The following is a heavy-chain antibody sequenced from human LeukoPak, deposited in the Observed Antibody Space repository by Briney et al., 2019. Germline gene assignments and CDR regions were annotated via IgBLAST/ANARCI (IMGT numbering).Heavy chain of an antibody. D-gene: IGHD6-19*01. CDR3: ARGLAAVAGPYYFDY. V-gene: IGHV4-59*01. Sequence: SETLSLTCTVSGGPIRTYQWSWIRQPPGKGLEWIGNIHYSGSTNYNPSLKSRVTISVDTSKNQFSLKLSSVTAADTAVYYCARGLAAVAGPYYFDYWGQGTLVTVSS. CDR1: GGPIRTYQ. J-gene: IGHJ4*02. CDR2: IHYSGST.